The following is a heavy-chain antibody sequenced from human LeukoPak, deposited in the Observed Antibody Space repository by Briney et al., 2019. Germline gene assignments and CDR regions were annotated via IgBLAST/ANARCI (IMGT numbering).Heavy chain of an antibody. CDR3: AKDPEVGATSY. CDR2: INQDGSEK. CDR1: GFTFSNYW. V-gene: IGHV3-7*01. J-gene: IGHJ4*02. Sequence: GGSLRLSRSASGFTFSNYWMSWVRQAPGKGLEWVANINQDGSEKKYVDSTEGRFTISRDNAKNSLYLQMNSLRAEDTAVYYCAKDPEVGATSYWGQGTLVTVSS. D-gene: IGHD1-26*01.